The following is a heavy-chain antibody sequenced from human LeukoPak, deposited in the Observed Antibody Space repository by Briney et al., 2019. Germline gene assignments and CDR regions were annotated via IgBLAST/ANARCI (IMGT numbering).Heavy chain of an antibody. CDR1: GFTFSSSW. CDR2: IKPDGSEK. D-gene: IGHD2-8*02. CDR3: VRAPATNEWRCMDY. J-gene: IGHJ4*02. Sequence: PGGSLRLSCAASGFTFSSSWMSWVRQAPGKGLEWVANIKPDGSEKYYVDSVKGRFTISRDNAKNSLYLQMNSLRAEDTGVYYCVRAPATNEWRCMDYWGQGTLVTVSS. V-gene: IGHV3-7*01.